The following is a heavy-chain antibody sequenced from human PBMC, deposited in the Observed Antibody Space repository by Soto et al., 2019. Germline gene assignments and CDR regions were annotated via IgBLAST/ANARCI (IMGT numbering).Heavy chain of an antibody. D-gene: IGHD5-12*01. CDR3: ARGQEGVVATH. CDR1: GGSLSGYY. J-gene: IGHJ4*02. V-gene: IGHV4-34*01. CDR2: VKDGGHA. Sequence: QVQLQQWGAGLLKPSETLSLKCAVTGGSLSGYYWSWIRQPPGKGLEWIGEVKDGGHANYSPSLRGRVTISSDKSNNQFLLRLYSVTAADTGVYYCARGQEGVVATHWDQGSLVTVSS.